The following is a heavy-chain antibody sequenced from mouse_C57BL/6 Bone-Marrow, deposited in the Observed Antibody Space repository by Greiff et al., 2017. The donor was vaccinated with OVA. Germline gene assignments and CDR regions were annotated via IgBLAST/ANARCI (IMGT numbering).Heavy chain of an antibody. J-gene: IGHJ2*01. CDR3: ARGYYSNYDYFDY. CDR1: GYTFTDYN. Sequence: VQLQQSGPELVKPGASVKISCKASGYTFTDYNMDWVKQSHGKSLEWIGDINPTNGGTNYNQKFKGKATLTVDKSSSTAYMELRSLTSEDTAVYYCARGYYSNYDYFDYWGQGTTLTVSS. D-gene: IGHD2-5*01. V-gene: IGHV1-18*01. CDR2: INPTNGGT.